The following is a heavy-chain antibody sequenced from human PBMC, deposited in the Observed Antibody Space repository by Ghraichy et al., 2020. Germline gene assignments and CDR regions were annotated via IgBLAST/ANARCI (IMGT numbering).Heavy chain of an antibody. J-gene: IGHJ4*02. CDR3: ARDSGGFKSLTVTSGWDY. Sequence: GGSLRLSCAAAGFTYDDFSMIWVRQAPGKGLEWVSLSSWDGIGTYYADSVKGRFTVIRDNSRGSLYLQMNSLRTEDTALYYCARDSGGFKSLTVTSGWDYWGQGTLVTVSS. CDR2: SSWDGIGT. V-gene: IGHV3-43*01. CDR1: GFTYDDFS. D-gene: IGHD4-17*01.